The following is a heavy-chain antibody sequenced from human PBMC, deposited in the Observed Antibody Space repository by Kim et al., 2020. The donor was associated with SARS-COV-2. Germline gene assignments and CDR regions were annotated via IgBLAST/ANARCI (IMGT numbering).Heavy chain of an antibody. CDR3: AKDMSQYGDYVTLDY. CDR1: GFTFDDYA. CDR2: ISWNSGSI. Sequence: GGSLRLSCAASGFTFDDYAMHWVRQAPGKGLEWVSGISWNSGSIGYADSVKGRFTISRDNAKNSLYLQMNSLRAEDTALYYCAKDMSQYGDYVTLDYWGQGTLVTVSS. V-gene: IGHV3-9*01. D-gene: IGHD4-17*01. J-gene: IGHJ4*02.